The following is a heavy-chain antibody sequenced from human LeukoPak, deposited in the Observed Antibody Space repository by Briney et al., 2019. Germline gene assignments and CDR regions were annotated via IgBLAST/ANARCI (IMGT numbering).Heavy chain of an antibody. CDR2: ISAYNGNT. J-gene: IGHJ4*02. V-gene: IGHV1-18*01. Sequence: ASVKVSCKASGYTFTNYGFSWVRQAPGQGLEWMGWISAYNGNTHYAQKVQGRVSMTTDTFTTTAYMELRSLRPDDTAVYYCARDGYYDSSGKSLFDYWGQGTLVTVSS. D-gene: IGHD3-22*01. CDR1: GYTFTNYG. CDR3: ARDGYYDSSGKSLFDY.